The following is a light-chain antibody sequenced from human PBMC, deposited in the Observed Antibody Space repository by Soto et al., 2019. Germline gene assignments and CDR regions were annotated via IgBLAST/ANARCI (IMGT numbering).Light chain of an antibody. Sequence: EIVLTQSPATLSLSPGERATLSCRASQSISNYLAWYQQKTGRAPRLLIYDASTRATGIPARFSDSAYGTDFTLTISSLEPEDFAVYYCQQRSNWPITFGQGTRLEIK. CDR3: QQRSNWPIT. CDR2: DAS. CDR1: QSISNY. V-gene: IGKV3-11*01. J-gene: IGKJ5*01.